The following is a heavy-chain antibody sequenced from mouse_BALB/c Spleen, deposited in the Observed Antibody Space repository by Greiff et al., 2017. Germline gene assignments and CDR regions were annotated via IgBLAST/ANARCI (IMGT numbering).Heavy chain of an antibody. CDR1: GFNIKDTY. Sequence: VQLKESGAELVKPGASVKLSCTASGFNIKDTYMHWVKQRPEQGLEWIGRIDPANGNTKYDPKFQGKATITADTSSSTAYMQLSSLTSVDSAVYFCARSGRSSAWFAYWGQGTLVTVSA. CDR3: ARSGRSSAWFAY. V-gene: IGHV14-3*02. D-gene: IGHD6-1*01. J-gene: IGHJ3*01. CDR2: IDPANGNT.